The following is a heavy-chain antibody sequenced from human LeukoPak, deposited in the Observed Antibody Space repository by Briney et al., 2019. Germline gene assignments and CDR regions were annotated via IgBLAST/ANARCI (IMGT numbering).Heavy chain of an antibody. V-gene: IGHV3-30*02. D-gene: IGHD3-10*01. J-gene: IGHJ4*02. CDR3: AKDGTRGIRFGKIPHYFDY. CDR2: IRYDGSNK. Sequence: GGSPRLSCAASGFTFSSYGMHWVRQAPGKGLEWVAFIRYDGSNKYFADSVKGRFTISRDSSKNTLYLQMNSLRVDDTAVYYCAKDGTRGIRFGKIPHYFDYWGQGTLVTVSS. CDR1: GFTFSSYG.